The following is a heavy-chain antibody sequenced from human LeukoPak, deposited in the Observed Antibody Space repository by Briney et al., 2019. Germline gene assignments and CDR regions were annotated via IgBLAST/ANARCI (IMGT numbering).Heavy chain of an antibody. V-gene: IGHV3-7*04. Sequence: PGGSLRLSCAASGFTFSSYWMSWVRQAPGKGLEWVANIKQDGSEKYYVDSVKGRFTISRDNAKNSLYLQMNSLRAEDTAVYYCARGEYGSGIGFYYYYYYYMDVWGKGTTVTVSS. D-gene: IGHD3-10*01. CDR1: GFTFSSYW. CDR3: ARGEYGSGIGFYYYYYYYMDV. J-gene: IGHJ6*03. CDR2: IKQDGSEK.